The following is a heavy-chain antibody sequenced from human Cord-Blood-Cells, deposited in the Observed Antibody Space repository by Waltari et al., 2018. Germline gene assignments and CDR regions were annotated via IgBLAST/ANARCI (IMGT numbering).Heavy chain of an antibody. Sequence: QVQLQQWGAGLLKPSETLSLTCAVYGGSFSGYYWSWIRQPPVKGLEWIGEINHSGSNNYNPSLKSRVTISVDTSKNQFSLKLSSVTAADTAVYYCARVFAMSYDSSGYYFDYWGQGTLVTVSS. CDR1: GGSFSGYY. D-gene: IGHD3-22*01. V-gene: IGHV4-34*01. CDR3: ARVFAMSYDSSGYYFDY. J-gene: IGHJ4*02. CDR2: INHSGSN.